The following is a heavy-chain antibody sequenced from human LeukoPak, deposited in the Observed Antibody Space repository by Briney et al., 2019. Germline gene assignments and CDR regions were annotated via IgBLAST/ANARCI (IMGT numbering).Heavy chain of an antibody. V-gene: IGHV3-15*01. D-gene: IGHD2-21*01. J-gene: IGHJ4*02. CDR1: GFTFSSAW. CDR3: ITDSLVMNY. CDR2: IKSKTDGETT. Sequence: GGSLRLSCAVSGFTFSSAWMGWVRQAPGKGLEWIGRIKSKTDGETTAYGSPVKGRFTISRDDSKNTQYLQMNSLKAEDTAVYYCITDSLVMNYWGQGTLVTVS.